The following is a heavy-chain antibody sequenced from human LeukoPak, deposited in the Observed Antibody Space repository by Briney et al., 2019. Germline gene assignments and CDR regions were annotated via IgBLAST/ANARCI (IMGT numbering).Heavy chain of an antibody. CDR2: IYYAGST. J-gene: IGHJ6*03. CDR1: GFTFSNYA. D-gene: IGHD1-14*01. Sequence: GSLRLSCAASGFTFSNYAMSWVRQAPGKGLEWIGYIYYAGSTNYNPSLKSRVTMSVDMSRNQFSLRMTSVTAADTAVYYCAREAQDFRTGNHRPGHYDYMDVWGKGTAVTVSS. V-gene: IGHV4-59*01. CDR3: AREAQDFRTGNHRPGHYDYMDV.